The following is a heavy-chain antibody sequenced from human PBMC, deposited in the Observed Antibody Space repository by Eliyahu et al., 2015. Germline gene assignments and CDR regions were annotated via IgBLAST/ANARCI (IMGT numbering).Heavy chain of an antibody. D-gene: IGHD2-21*02. CDR1: GXSXXXHGGGXQ. Sequence: QVQLQESGPGLVKPSQTXSLTXTVSGXSXXXHGGGXQWAWXRQHPEKGLEWIGYVYFSGSTYYNPSLESRVSISVDTSKNQFYLNLRSVTAADTAVYYCAREVVTSVSWFDPWGQGTLVTISS. V-gene: IGHV4-31*03. J-gene: IGHJ5*02. CDR3: AREVVTSVSWFDP. CDR2: VYFSGST.